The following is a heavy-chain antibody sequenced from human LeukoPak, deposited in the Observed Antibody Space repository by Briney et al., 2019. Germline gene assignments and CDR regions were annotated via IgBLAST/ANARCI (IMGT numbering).Heavy chain of an antibody. Sequence: PGGSLRLSCAASAFTFSRYGMHWVRQAPGKGLEWVALIRSDGNNKYYADSVKGRFTISRDNSKNTLSLQMNSLRTEDTAVYYCAKDRYGSGSDTPLGQGTLVTVSS. CDR1: AFTFSRYG. CDR2: IRSDGNNK. J-gene: IGHJ5*02. CDR3: AKDRYGSGSDTP. D-gene: IGHD3-10*01. V-gene: IGHV3-30*02.